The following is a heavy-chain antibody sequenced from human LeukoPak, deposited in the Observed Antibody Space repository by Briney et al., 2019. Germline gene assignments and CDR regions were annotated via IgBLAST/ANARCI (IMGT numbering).Heavy chain of an antibody. CDR1: GGSISSYY. CDR2: IYYSGST. CDR3: ARGHYEFGELAHLFDP. V-gene: IGHV4-59*01. D-gene: IGHD3-10*01. Sequence: KPSETLSLTCTVSGGSISSYYWSWLRQPPGKGLEWIGYIYYSGSTNYNPSLKSRVTISVDTSKNQFSLKLSSVTAADTAVYYCARGHYEFGELAHLFDPWGQGTLVTVSS. J-gene: IGHJ5*02.